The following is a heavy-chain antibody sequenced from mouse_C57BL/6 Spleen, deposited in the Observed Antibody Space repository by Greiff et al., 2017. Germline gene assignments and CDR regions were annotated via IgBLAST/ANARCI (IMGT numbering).Heavy chain of an antibody. V-gene: IGHV1-50*01. Sequence: VQLQQPGAELVKPGASVKLSCKASGYTFTSYWMQWVKQRPGQGLEWIGEIDPSDSYTNYNQKFKGKATLTVDTSSGTAYMQLSSLTSEDSAVYYCARSGLRLYFDYWGQGTTLTVSS. J-gene: IGHJ2*01. CDR2: IDPSDSYT. D-gene: IGHD1-2*01. CDR3: ARSGLRLYFDY. CDR1: GYTFTSYW.